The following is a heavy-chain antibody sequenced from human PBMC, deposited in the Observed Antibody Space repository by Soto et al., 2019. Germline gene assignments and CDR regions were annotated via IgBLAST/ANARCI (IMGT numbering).Heavy chain of an antibody. V-gene: IGHV4-39*01. Sequence: SETLSVTCTFSGGSISSSSYYWGWIRHPPGKGLEWIGSIYYSGSTYYNPSLKSRVTISVDTSKNQFSLKLSSVTAADTAVYYCARHELGVSYDSSGYYPPGAFDIWGQGKRVT. CDR2: IYYSGST. J-gene: IGHJ3*02. CDR1: GGSISSSSYY. D-gene: IGHD3-22*01. CDR3: ARHELGVSYDSSGYYPPGAFDI.